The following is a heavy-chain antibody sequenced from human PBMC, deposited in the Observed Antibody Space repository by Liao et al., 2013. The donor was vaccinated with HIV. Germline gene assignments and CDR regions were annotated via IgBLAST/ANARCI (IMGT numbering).Heavy chain of an antibody. J-gene: IGHJ4*02. D-gene: IGHD3-10*01. V-gene: IGHV4-4*07. CDR1: SGSITPYS. Sequence: QVHLQESGPRLVKPSETLSLTCTVSSGSITPYSWSWIRQPAGKRLEWIGRIDTSGSTYSNPSLKSRVTLSVDTSKNQFSLKLRSVTAADTALYYCARDEGSGSYPFDYWGQGTLVSVSS. CDR3: ARDEGSGSYPFDY. CDR2: IDTSGST.